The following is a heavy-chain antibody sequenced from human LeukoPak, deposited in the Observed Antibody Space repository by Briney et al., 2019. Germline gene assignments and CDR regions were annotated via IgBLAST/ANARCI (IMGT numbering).Heavy chain of an antibody. CDR1: GYTFTSDD. V-gene: IGHV1-2*02. CDR2: INLNSGGT. CDR3: AKDAVTVATPYFDF. D-gene: IGHD4-11*01. Sequence: GASVKVSCKDSGYTFTSDDINWVRQATGQGLEWMGWINLNSGGTTYAQNFQGRVTMTRDTSISTAYMELSRLRSDDTAVYFCAKDAVTVATPYFDFWGQGTLVTVSS. J-gene: IGHJ4*02.